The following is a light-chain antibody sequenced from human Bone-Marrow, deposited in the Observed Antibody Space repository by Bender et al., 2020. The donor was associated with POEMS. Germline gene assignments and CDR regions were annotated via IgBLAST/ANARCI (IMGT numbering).Light chain of an antibody. CDR3: QAWDTYSVI. J-gene: IGLJ2*01. Sequence: SYEVTQPPSVSVSPGQTASITCSGDKLGDKYVSWYQQMPGQSPVLVIYRDTKRPSGIPERFSGSNSGNTATLTISGTQAMDEADYYCQAWDTYSVIFGGGTKLTVL. CDR1: KLGDKY. CDR2: RDT. V-gene: IGLV3-1*01.